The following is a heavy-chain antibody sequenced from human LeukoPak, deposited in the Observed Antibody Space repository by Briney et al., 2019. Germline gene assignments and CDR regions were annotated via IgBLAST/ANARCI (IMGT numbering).Heavy chain of an antibody. CDR3: ARSQRKYDFWSGCDY. J-gene: IGHJ4*02. Sequence: GASVKVSCKASGGTFSSYAISWVRQAPGQGLEWMGGIIPIFGTANYAQKFQGRVTITADESTSTAYMELSSLRSEDTTVYYCARSQRKYDFWSGCDYWGQGTLVTVSS. V-gene: IGHV1-69*13. D-gene: IGHD3-3*01. CDR1: GGTFSSYA. CDR2: IIPIFGTA.